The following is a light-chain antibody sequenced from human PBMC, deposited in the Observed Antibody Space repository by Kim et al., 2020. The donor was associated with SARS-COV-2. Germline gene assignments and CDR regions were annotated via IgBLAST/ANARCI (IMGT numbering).Light chain of an antibody. J-gene: IGLJ2*01. Sequence: SYELTQPPSVSVSPGQTARITCSGDALPKQYAYWYQQKPGQAPVLVIYKDSERPSGIPERFSGSSSGTTVTLTISGVQAEDEADYYCQSADRSHVVFGGGTQLTVL. CDR1: ALPKQY. CDR3: QSADRSHVV. V-gene: IGLV3-25*03. CDR2: KDS.